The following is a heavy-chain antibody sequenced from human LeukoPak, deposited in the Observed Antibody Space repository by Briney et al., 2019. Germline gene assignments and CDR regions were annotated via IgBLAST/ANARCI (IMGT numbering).Heavy chain of an antibody. CDR2: ISSSIIYV. CDR1: GFTFSDYD. CDR3: AKDWQKEFDY. J-gene: IGHJ4*02. V-gene: IGHV3-21*04. Sequence: PGGSLRLSCAASGFTFSDYDMNWVRQAPGKGLEWVSSISSSIIYVSYADSVKGRYTISRDNAKNSLYLQMNSLRAEDTAVYYCAKDWQKEFDYWGQGTLVTVSS.